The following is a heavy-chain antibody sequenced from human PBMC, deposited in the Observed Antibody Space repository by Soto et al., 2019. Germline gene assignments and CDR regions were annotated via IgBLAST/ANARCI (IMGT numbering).Heavy chain of an antibody. D-gene: IGHD2-8*01. Sequence: QVQLVQSGAEVKKPGASVKVSCKASGYTFTDYYIHWVRQAPGQGLEWMGMINPSGGSTDYAQKFRGRVTMTRDTSTGTVYMEVSSLRSEDTAVYYCARPPFPGCINAVCYPFDYWGQGTLVTVSS. CDR1: GYTFTDYY. CDR2: INPSGGST. J-gene: IGHJ4*02. V-gene: IGHV1-46*01. CDR3: ARPPFPGCINAVCYPFDY.